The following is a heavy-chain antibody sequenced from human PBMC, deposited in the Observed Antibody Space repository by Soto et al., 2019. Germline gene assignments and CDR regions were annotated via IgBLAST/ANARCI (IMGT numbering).Heavy chain of an antibody. Sequence: GGSLRLSCAASGFTFCSYAMHWVRQAPGKGLEWVAVISYDGSNKYYADSVKGRFTISRDNSKNTLYLQMNSLRAEDTAVYYCARDDRNPYYDILTGPRWFDPWGQGTLVTVSS. CDR2: ISYDGSNK. CDR1: GFTFCSYA. J-gene: IGHJ5*02. CDR3: ARDDRNPYYDILTGPRWFDP. D-gene: IGHD3-9*01. V-gene: IGHV3-30-3*01.